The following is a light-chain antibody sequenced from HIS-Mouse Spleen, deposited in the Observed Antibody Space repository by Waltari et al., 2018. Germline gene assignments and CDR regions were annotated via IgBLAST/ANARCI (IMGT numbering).Light chain of an antibody. CDR2: DVS. Sequence: QSALTQPASVSGSPGQSITISCTGTSSDVGGYHYLSWYQQHPGKAPKLMIYDVSNRPSGVSNRFSGSKSGNTASLTISGLQAEDEADYYCSSYTSSSTNWVFGGGTKLTVL. CDR3: SSYTSSSTNWV. J-gene: IGLJ3*02. V-gene: IGLV2-14*03. CDR1: SSDVGGYHY.